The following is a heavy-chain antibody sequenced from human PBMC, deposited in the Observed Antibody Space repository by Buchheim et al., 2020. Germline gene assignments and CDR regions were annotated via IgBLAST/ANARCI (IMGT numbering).Heavy chain of an antibody. V-gene: IGHV4-34*01. CDR3: ARGSPSTHVDTAMASLDY. CDR2: INHSGST. Sequence: QVQLQQWGAGLLKPSETLSLTCAVYGGSFSGYYWSWIRQPPGKGLEWIGEINHSGSTNYNPPLKSRVTISVDTSKNPFSLKLSSVTAADTAVYYCARGSPSTHVDTAMASLDYWGQGTL. J-gene: IGHJ4*02. CDR1: GGSFSGYY. D-gene: IGHD5-18*01.